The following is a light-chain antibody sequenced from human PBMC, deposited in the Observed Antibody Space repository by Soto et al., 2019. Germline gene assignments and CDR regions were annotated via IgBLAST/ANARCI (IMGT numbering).Light chain of an antibody. CDR2: AVS. V-gene: IGLV2-14*01. CDR1: SSDVGGYNY. Sequence: QSALTQPASVSGSPGQSITISCTGTSSDVGGYNYVSWYQQHPGKAPKLMIYAVSNRPSGVSNRFSGSKSGNTASLTISGLQAEDEADYYCSSYTSSSTLGFGGGTKLTVL. CDR3: SSYTSSSTLG. J-gene: IGLJ2*01.